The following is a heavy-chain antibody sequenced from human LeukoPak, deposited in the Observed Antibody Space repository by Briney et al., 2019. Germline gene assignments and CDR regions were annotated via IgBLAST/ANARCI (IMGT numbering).Heavy chain of an antibody. Sequence: SETLSLTCTVSGGSMSSYYWNWIRQPAGKGLEWIGRIYTSVSTKYNPSLKSRVTMSVDTSKNQVSLKLSSVTAADTAIYYCARSSSWFFDYWGQGTLVTVSS. CDR1: GGSMSSYY. CDR2: IYTSVST. CDR3: ARSSSWFFDY. D-gene: IGHD6-13*01. V-gene: IGHV4-4*07. J-gene: IGHJ4*02.